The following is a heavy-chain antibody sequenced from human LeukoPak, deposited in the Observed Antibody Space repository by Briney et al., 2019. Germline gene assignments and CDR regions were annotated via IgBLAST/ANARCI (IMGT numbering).Heavy chain of an antibody. CDR2: IYYSGST. J-gene: IGHJ4*02. CDR1: GGSISSYY. D-gene: IGHD3-10*01. V-gene: IGHV4-59*01. Sequence: SETLSLTCTVSGGSISSYYWSWIRQPPGKGLEWIGYIYYSGSTNYNPSLKSRVTISVDTSKNQFPLKLSSVTAADTAVYYCARVATGSYSYWGQGTLVTVSS. CDR3: ARVATGSYSY.